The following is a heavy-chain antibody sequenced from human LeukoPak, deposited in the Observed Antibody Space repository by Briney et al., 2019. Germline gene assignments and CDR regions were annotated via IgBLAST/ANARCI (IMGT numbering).Heavy chain of an antibody. D-gene: IGHD1-14*01. Sequence: GGSLRLSCAASGFTFSSYGMHWARQAPGKGLEWVAVIWYDGSNKYYADSVKGRFTISRDNSKNTLYLQMNSLRAEDTAVYYCARVSTGDSFDYWGQGTLVTVSS. CDR1: GFTFSSYG. CDR3: ARVSTGDSFDY. J-gene: IGHJ4*02. CDR2: IWYDGSNK. V-gene: IGHV3-33*01.